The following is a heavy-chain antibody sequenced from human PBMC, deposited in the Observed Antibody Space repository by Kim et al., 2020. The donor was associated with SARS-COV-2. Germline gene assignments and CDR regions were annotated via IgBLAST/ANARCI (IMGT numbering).Heavy chain of an antibody. J-gene: IGHJ4*02. D-gene: IGHD1-1*01. CDR1: GGSISSYY. CDR2: IYYSGST. Sequence: SETLSLTCTVSGGSISSYYWSWIRQPPGKGLEWIGYIYYSGSTNYNPSLKSRVTISVDTSKNQFSLKLSSVTAADTAVYYCARAGRQPERRGYFAYWGQGTLVTVSS. CDR3: ARAGRQPERRGYFAY. V-gene: IGHV4-59*13.